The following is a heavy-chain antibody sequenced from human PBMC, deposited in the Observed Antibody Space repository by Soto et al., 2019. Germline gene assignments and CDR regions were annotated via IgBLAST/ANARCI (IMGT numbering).Heavy chain of an antibody. V-gene: IGHV3-15*01. J-gene: IGHJ5*02. Sequence: PGGSLRLSCAASGFTFSNAWMSWVRQAPGKGLEWVGRIKSKTDGGTTDYAAPVKGRFTISRDDSKNTLYLQMNSLKTEDTAVYYCTTPPGSSLRFDPWAREPWSPSPQ. CDR2: IKSKTDGGTT. CDR3: TTPPGSSLRFDP. CDR1: GFTFSNAW.